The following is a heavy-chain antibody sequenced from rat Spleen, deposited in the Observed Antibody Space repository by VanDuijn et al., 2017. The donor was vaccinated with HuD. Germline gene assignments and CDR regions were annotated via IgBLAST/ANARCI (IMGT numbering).Heavy chain of an antibody. J-gene: IGHJ2*01. CDR1: GFSLTSYH. Sequence: QVQLKESGPGLVQPSQTLSLTCTVAGFSLTSYHVSWVRQPPGKGLEWMGVIWDDGTTAYNSSLKSRLSISRDTSKSQVFLKMNNLQTEDTAMYFCASQYYYDGYYRDYWGQGVMVTVSS. D-gene: IGHD1-12*03. CDR2: IWDDGTT. V-gene: IGHV2S61*01. CDR3: ASQYYYDGYYRDY.